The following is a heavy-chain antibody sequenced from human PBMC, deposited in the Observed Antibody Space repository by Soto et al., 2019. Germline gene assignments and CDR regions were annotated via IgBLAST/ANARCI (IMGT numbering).Heavy chain of an antibody. J-gene: IGHJ6*02. V-gene: IGHV3-48*03. D-gene: IGHD4-17*01. Sequence: EVQLVESGGGLVQPGGSLRLSCAASGFTFSSYEMNWVRQAPGKGLEWVSYISSSGSTIYYADSVKGRFTISRDNAKNSLYLQMNSLRAEDTAVYYCARRGGYDRELYGDYVSFVSYYYGMDVWGQGTTVTVSS. CDR1: GFTFSSYE. CDR3: ARRGGYDRELYGDYVSFVSYYYGMDV. CDR2: ISSSGSTI.